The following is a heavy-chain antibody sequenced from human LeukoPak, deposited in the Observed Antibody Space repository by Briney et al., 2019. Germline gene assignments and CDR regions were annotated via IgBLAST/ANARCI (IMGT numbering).Heavy chain of an antibody. CDR1: GYTFTSYD. Sequence: ASVKVSCKASGYTFTSYDINWVRQATGQGLEWMGWMNPNSGNTGYAQKFQGRVSMTRNTSISTAYMELSSLRSEDTAVYYCAGRGIAARYRWSSLDYYMDVWGKGTTVTVSS. J-gene: IGHJ6*03. D-gene: IGHD6-6*01. CDR2: MNPNSGNT. V-gene: IGHV1-8*01. CDR3: AGRGIAARYRWSSLDYYMDV.